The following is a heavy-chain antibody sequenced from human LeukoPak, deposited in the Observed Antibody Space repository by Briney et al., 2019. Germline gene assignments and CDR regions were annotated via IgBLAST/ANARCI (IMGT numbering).Heavy chain of an antibody. CDR1: GYSISSCYY. CDR2: IYHSGST. J-gene: IGHJ4*02. D-gene: IGHD3-3*01. Sequence: SETLSLTCAVSGYSISSCYYWGWIRQPPGKGLEWIGSIYHSGSTYYNPSLKSRVTISVDTSKNQFSLKLSSVTAADTAVYYCARSNYDFWSGYCDYWGQGTLVTVSS. CDR3: ARSNYDFWSGYCDY. V-gene: IGHV4-38-2*01.